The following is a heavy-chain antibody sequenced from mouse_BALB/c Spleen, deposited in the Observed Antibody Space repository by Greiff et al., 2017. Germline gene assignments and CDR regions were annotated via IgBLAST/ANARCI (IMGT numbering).Heavy chain of an antibody. V-gene: IGHV5-12-2*01. D-gene: IGHD4-1*01. CDR1: GFTFSSYT. J-gene: IGHJ2*01. Sequence: EVKLVESGGGLVQPGGSLKLSCAASGFTFSSYTMSWVRQTPEKRLEWVAYISNGGGSTYYPDTVKGRFTISRDNAKNTLYLQMSSLKSEDTAMYYCARHKLGQGYFDYWGQGTTLTVSS. CDR3: ARHKLGQGYFDY. CDR2: ISNGGGST.